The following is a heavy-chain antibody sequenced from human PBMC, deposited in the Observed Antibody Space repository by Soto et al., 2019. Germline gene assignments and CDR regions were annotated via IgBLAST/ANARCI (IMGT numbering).Heavy chain of an antibody. D-gene: IGHD2-15*01. J-gene: IGHJ2*01. CDR1: GGTFSSYA. V-gene: IGHV1-69*01. CDR3: ARGSGVAATDWYFAL. CDR2: IIPIFGTA. Sequence: QVQLVQSGAEVKKPGSSVKVSCKASGGTFSSYAISWVRQAPGQGLEWMGGIIPIFGTANYAQKFQGRGTITADESRSTGYMELSSLRSEDTAVYYCARGSGVAATDWYFALWVRGALVTVS.